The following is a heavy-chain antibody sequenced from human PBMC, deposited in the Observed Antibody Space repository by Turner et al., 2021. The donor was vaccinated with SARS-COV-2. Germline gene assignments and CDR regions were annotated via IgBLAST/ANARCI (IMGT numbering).Heavy chain of an antibody. CDR3: ARDRDYGDYGVYYYGLDV. CDR2: ISSSSSTI. Sequence: EVQLVESGGGLVQPGGVRGPPCAASGVTFSPYSMNWVRQAAGKGLEWVSYISSSSSTIFYADSVKGRFTISRDNAKNSLYLQMNSLRAEDTAVYYCARDRDYGDYGVYYYGLDVWGQGTTVTVSS. J-gene: IGHJ6*02. D-gene: IGHD4-17*01. V-gene: IGHV3-48*01. CDR1: GVTFSPYS.